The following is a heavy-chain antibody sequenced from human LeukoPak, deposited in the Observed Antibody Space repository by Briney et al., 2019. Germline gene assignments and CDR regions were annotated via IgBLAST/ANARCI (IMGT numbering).Heavy chain of an antibody. V-gene: IGHV5-10-1*01. CDR1: GYSFTSYW. CDR2: IDPSDSYT. CDR3: ARPSAPSYDSSGYRS. D-gene: IGHD3-22*01. J-gene: IGHJ4*02. Sequence: GESLNISCKGSGYSFTSYWISWVRQMPGKGLEWMGRIDPSDSYTNYSPSFQGHVTISADKSISTAYLQWSSLKASDTAMYYCARPSAPSYDSSGYRSWGQGTLVTVSS.